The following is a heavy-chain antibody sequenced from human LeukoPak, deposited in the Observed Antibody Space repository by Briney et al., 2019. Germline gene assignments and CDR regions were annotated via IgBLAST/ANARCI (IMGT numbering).Heavy chain of an antibody. CDR1: GFTFSSYA. D-gene: IGHD3-10*01. CDR3: AKGAKRITMVRGVKDDYYYYYMDV. J-gene: IGHJ6*03. CDR2: ISGSGGST. V-gene: IGHV3-23*01. Sequence: PGGSLRLSCAASGFTFSSYAMNWVRQAPGKGLEWVSGISGSGGSTYYADSVKGRFTISRDNSKNTLYLQMNSLRAEDTAVYYCAKGAKRITMVRGVKDDYYYYYMDVWGKGTTVTVSS.